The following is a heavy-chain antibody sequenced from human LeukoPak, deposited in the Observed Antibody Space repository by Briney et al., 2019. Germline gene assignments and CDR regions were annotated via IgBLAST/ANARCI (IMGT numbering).Heavy chain of an antibody. Sequence: GGSLRLSCAAPGFTFDDFAMHWVRQAPGKGLEWVSGISWNSGSIGYADSVKGRFTISRDNAKNSLYLQMNSLRAEDTALYYCAKGILTGSYYYGMDVWGQGTTVTVSS. CDR2: ISWNSGSI. D-gene: IGHD3-9*01. CDR1: GFTFDDFA. J-gene: IGHJ6*02. V-gene: IGHV3-9*01. CDR3: AKGILTGSYYYGMDV.